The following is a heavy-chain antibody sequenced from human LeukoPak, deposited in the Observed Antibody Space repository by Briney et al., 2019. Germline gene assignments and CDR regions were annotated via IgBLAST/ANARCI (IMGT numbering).Heavy chain of an antibody. CDR3: ARGPYYYGSGSYYPDFDY. CDR2: ISSYNGNT. Sequence: GASVKVSCKASGYTFTSYGISWVRQAPGQGLEWMGWISSYNGNTNYAQKLQGRVTMTTDTSTSTAYMELRSLRSDDTAVYYCARGPYYYGSGSYYPDFDYWGQGTLVTVSS. CDR1: GYTFTSYG. V-gene: IGHV1-18*01. J-gene: IGHJ4*02. D-gene: IGHD3-10*01.